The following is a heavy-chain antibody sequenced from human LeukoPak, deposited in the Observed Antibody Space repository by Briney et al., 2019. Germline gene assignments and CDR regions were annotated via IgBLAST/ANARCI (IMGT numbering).Heavy chain of an antibody. Sequence: GGSLRLSCAASGFTVSSNYMSWVRQAPGKGLEWVSVIYSGGSTYYADSVKGRFTISRDNSKNTLYLQMNSLRVEDTAVYYCANGNRCTSPNCLGYYYFYMDVWGKGTTVTVSS. CDR3: ANGNRCTSPNCLGYYYFYMDV. CDR2: IYSGGST. J-gene: IGHJ6*03. V-gene: IGHV3-53*01. CDR1: GFTVSSNY. D-gene: IGHD2-8*01.